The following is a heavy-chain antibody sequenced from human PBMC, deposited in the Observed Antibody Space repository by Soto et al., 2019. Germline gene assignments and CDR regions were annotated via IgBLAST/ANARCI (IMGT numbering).Heavy chain of an antibody. D-gene: IGHD2-2*02. J-gene: IGHJ4*02. CDR2: IWYDGSNK. Sequence: GGSLRLSCAASGFTFSSYGMHWVRQAPGKGLEWVAVIWYDGSNKYYADSVKGRFTISRDNSKNTLYLQMNSLRAEDTAVYYCARGSLGGYCSSTSCYRSSGYFDYWGQGTLVTVSS. V-gene: IGHV3-33*01. CDR1: GFTFSSYG. CDR3: ARGSLGGYCSSTSCYRSSGYFDY.